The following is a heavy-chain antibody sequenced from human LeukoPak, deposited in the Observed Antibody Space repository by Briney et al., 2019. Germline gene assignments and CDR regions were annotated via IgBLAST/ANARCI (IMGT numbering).Heavy chain of an antibody. D-gene: IGHD6-6*01. Sequence: PSETLSLTCAVYGGSFSGYYWSWIRQPPGKGLEWIGEINHSGSTNYIPSLKSRVTISVDTSKNQFSLKLSSVTAADTAVYYCARGVAARPLDYWGQGTLVTVSS. CDR2: INHSGST. V-gene: IGHV4-34*01. J-gene: IGHJ4*02. CDR3: ARGVAARPLDY. CDR1: GGSFSGYY.